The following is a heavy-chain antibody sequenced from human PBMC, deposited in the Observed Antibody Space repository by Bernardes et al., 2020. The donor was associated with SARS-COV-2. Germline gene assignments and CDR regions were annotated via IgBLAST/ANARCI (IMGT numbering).Heavy chain of an antibody. V-gene: IGHV1-2*02. CDR2: ISLKSGPT. D-gene: IGHD2-21*01. Sequence: ASVKVSCTASGYTFRAYYIHWLRQAPGQGLDWMGLISLKSGPTNHAQKFQGRVTLTRDTSISTDYMELSSLRSDDTAVYYCARTFYYDRGGDSLFDLWGQGTPVAVSS. CDR1: GYTFRAYY. J-gene: IGHJ4*02. CDR3: ARTFYYDRGGDSLFDL.